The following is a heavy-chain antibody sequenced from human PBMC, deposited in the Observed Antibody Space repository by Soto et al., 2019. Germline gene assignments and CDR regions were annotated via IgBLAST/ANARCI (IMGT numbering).Heavy chain of an antibody. J-gene: IGHJ4*02. CDR3: ARVSGGWGSPKH. Sequence: PGGSLRLSCGASGFTFSKYWMSWVRQAPGKGLEWVAVIWYDGSNKYYADSVKGRFTISRDNSKNTLYLQMNSLRAEDTAVYYCARVSGGWGSPKHWGQETLVTVS. CDR2: IWYDGSNK. V-gene: IGHV3-33*08. D-gene: IGHD3-10*01. CDR1: GFTFSKYW.